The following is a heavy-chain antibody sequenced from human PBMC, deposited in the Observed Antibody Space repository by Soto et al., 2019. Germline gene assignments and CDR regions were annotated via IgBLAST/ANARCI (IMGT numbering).Heavy chain of an antibody. CDR1: GFTFSNAW. V-gene: IGHV3-15*01. CDR3: TTGLSNGYYNFDY. CDR2: IKGEADGGTT. D-gene: IGHD3-22*01. Sequence: GSLRLSCAASGFTFSNAWMSWVRQAPGKGLEWVGRIKGEADGGTTDYAAPVKGRITISRDHSKDTLYLQMNSLKTEDTAVYYCTTGLSNGYYNFDYWGQGTPVT. J-gene: IGHJ4*02.